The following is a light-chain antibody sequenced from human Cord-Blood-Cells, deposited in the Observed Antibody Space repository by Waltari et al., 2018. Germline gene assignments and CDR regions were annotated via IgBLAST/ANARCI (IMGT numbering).Light chain of an antibody. CDR3: QQRYSTPHS. Sequence: DIQMTQSPSSLSASVGDRVTITCRASQSIISYLNWYQQKPGKAPKLLIYAASSLQSGVPSRFSGSGSGTDFTLTISSLQPEDFATYYCQQRYSTPHSFGQGTKLEIK. V-gene: IGKV1-39*01. CDR1: QSIISY. J-gene: IGKJ2*03. CDR2: AAS.